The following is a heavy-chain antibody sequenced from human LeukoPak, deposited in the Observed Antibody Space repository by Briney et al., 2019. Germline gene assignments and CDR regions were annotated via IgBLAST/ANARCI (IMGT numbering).Heavy chain of an antibody. Sequence: PPETLSLTCTVSGGSISSYYWSWIRQPPGKGLEWIGYIYYSGSTNYNPSLKSRVTISVDTSKNQFSLKLSSVTAADTAVYYCAAVTTSGDWYFDLWGRGTLVTVSS. CDR3: AAVTTSGDWYFDL. J-gene: IGHJ2*01. D-gene: IGHD4-17*01. V-gene: IGHV4-59*08. CDR1: GGSISSYY. CDR2: IYYSGST.